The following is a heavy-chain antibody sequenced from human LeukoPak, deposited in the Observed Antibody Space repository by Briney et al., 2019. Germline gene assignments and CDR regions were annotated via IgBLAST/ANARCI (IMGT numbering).Heavy chain of an antibody. CDR2: IYYSGST. CDR3: ATYGGASDAFDI. CDR1: GGSISSSSYY. J-gene: IGHJ3*02. V-gene: IGHV4-39*07. Sequence: SETLSLTCTVSGGSISSSSYYWGWIRQPPGKGLEWIGSIYYSGSTYYNPSLKSRVTISVDTSKNQFSLKLSSVTAADTAVYYCATYGGASDAFDIWGQGTMVTVSS. D-gene: IGHD3-10*01.